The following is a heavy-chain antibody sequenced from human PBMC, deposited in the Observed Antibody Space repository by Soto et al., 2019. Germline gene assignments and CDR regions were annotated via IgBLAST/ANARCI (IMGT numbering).Heavy chain of an antibody. J-gene: IGHJ4*02. D-gene: IGHD6-6*01. CDR2: ISYDGSNK. CDR1: GFTFSSYA. CDR3: ARDALDEYSSSYFDY. V-gene: IGHV3-30-3*01. Sequence: PGGSLRLSCAASGFTFSSYAMHWVRQAPGKGLEWVAVISYDGSNKYYADSVKGRFTISRDNSKNTLYLQMNSLRAEDTAVYYCARDALDEYSSSYFDYWGQGTLVTVSS.